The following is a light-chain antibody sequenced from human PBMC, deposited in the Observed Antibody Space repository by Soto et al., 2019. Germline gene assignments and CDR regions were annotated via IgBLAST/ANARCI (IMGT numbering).Light chain of an antibody. J-gene: IGKJ1*01. Sequence: DIQMTQSPSTLSASVGDRVTITCRASQSISSWFAWYQQKPGKAPKLLIYDASSLESGVPSRFSGSGSGTEFTLTISRLKPDDFATYYCQQYNSYPWTFGQGTKVEIK. CDR3: QQYNSYPWT. CDR1: QSISSW. V-gene: IGKV1-5*01. CDR2: DAS.